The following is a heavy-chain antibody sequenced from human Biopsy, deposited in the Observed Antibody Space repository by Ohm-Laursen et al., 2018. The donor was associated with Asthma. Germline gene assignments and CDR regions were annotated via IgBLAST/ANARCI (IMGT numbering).Heavy chain of an antibody. CDR3: ARRKTGGRSYFFDY. V-gene: IGHV3-30-3*01. D-gene: IGHD3-16*01. CDR1: GFTFHNYV. CDR2: IFFDGSNK. Sequence: SLRLSCSASGFTFHNYVMHWVRQAPGKGLEWVAGIFFDGSNKYYADSVKGRFTISRDNSKDTLYLQVNSLRGDDTAVYYCARRKTGGRSYFFDYWGQGTLVTVSS. J-gene: IGHJ4*02.